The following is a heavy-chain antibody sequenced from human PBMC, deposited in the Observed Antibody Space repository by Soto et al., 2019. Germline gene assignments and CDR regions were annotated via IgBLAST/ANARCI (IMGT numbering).Heavy chain of an antibody. D-gene: IGHD2-21*01. V-gene: IGHV1-46*01. J-gene: IGHJ4*02. CDR1: GYSFTDYF. Sequence: AASVKVSCKASGYSFTDYFVHWVRQAPGQGPEWMGIINPDGGTTGYAQKFQGRVTLTSDTSTNTLYMELRGLTSDDTAVYYCASLIGVDVLRDYWGQGTRVTVSS. CDR3: ASLIGVDVLRDY. CDR2: INPDGGTT.